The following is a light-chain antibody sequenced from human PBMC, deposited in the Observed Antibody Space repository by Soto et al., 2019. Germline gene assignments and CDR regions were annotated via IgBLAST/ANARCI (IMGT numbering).Light chain of an antibody. CDR2: GAS. Sequence: DIQLTQSPPTLSASVGDRVTITCRASQSIRYYLAWYQQMPGKAPKLLIYGASSLQSGVTSRFSGSGSGTEFTLTISSLQPDDFSTYICQHHNSYSQTFGQGTKVEIK. CDR3: QHHNSYSQT. V-gene: IGKV1-5*01. CDR1: QSIRYY. J-gene: IGKJ1*01.